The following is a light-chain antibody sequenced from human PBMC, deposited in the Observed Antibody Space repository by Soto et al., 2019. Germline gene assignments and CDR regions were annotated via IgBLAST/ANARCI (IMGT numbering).Light chain of an antibody. V-gene: IGKV3-20*01. J-gene: IGKJ5*01. CDR1: QSLSSNY. CDR3: QQYGSSPPMYT. CDR2: GAS. Sequence: DIVLTQSPGTLSFSPVESDTLSCRASQSLSSNYLAWYQQKPGQAPRLLIYGASSRATGIPDRFSGSGSGTDFTLTISRLEPEDFAVYYCQQYGSSPPMYTFGQGTRLEIK.